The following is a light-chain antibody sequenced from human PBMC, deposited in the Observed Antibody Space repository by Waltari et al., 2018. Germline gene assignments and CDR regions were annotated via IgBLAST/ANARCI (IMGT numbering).Light chain of an antibody. J-gene: IGLJ2*01. CDR2: DVS. CDR1: GSDVGSYFY. Sequence: QSALTQPASASGSPGQSIPISCTGTGSDVGSYFYVSWDQQHPGKGPKLMIFDVSNRPSGVSNRFSGSKSGNTASLTISGLQAEDEADYYCSSYTSSGTVIFGGGTKLTVL. CDR3: SSYTSSGTVI. V-gene: IGLV2-14*03.